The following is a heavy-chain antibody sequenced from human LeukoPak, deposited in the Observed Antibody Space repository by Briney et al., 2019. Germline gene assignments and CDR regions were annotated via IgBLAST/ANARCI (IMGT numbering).Heavy chain of an antibody. D-gene: IGHD2-2*02. J-gene: IGHJ5*02. CDR1: GFTFSSYG. Sequence: HTGGSLRLSCAASGFTFSSYGMHWVRQAPGKGLEWVAFIRYDGSNKYYADSVKGRFTISRDNSKNTLYLQMNSLRAEDTAVYYCAKDKCSSTSCYTWFDPWGQGTLVTVSS. V-gene: IGHV3-30*02. CDR2: IRYDGSNK. CDR3: AKDKCSSTSCYTWFDP.